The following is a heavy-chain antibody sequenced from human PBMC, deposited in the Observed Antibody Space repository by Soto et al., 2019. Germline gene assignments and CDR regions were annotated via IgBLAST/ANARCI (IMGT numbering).Heavy chain of an antibody. Sequence: EVQLVKSGGGLVQPGGSLRLSCAASGFSLRGYSMSWVRQAPGKGLEWVSYISGTGSSIYADSVKGRFTISRDNAKNSVYLQMNSLGDDDTAVYYCARSAGYGDYGDYWGQGTPVTVSS. CDR1: GFSLRGYS. CDR3: ARSAGYGDYGDY. CDR2: ISGTGSSI. D-gene: IGHD4-17*01. J-gene: IGHJ4*02. V-gene: IGHV3-48*02.